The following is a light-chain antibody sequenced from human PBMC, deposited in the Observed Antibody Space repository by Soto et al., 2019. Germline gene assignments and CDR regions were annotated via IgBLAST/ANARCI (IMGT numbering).Light chain of an antibody. V-gene: IGLV2-14*01. CDR1: SSDVGGYNY. Sequence: QSALTQPASVSGSPGQSITISCTGTSSDVGGYNYVSWYQQHPGKAPKLMIYDVINRPSGVSNRFSGSKSGNTASLTISGLQAEDEADYYCSSYTSRSTLVFGGGTKLTVL. CDR2: DVI. J-gene: IGLJ2*01. CDR3: SSYTSRSTLV.